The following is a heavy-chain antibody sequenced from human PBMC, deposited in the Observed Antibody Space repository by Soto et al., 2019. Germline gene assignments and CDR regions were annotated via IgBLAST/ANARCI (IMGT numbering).Heavy chain of an antibody. CDR2: IKQDGSEK. CDR1: GFTFSSYW. D-gene: IGHD3-3*01. V-gene: IGHV3-7*01. CDR3: EREGEGDFWSGYYTHYYYMDV. Sequence: EVQLVESGGGLVQPGGSLRLSCAASGFTFSSYWMSWVRQAPGKGLEWVANIKQDGSEKYYVDSVKGRFNISRDNAKNSLYLQMNSLRAEDTAGYYCEREGEGDFWSGYYTHYYYMDVWGKGTTVTVSS. J-gene: IGHJ6*03.